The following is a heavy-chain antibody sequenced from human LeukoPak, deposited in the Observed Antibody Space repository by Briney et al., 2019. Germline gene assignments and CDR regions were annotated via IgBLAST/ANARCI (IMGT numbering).Heavy chain of an antibody. V-gene: IGHV4-38-2*02. CDR2: IYHSGGT. Sequence: PSETLSLTCTVSGYSISSGYYWGWIRQPPGKGLEWIGSIYHSGGTYYNPSLKSRVTISVDTSKNQFSLKLSSVTAADTAVYYCARTTPYYYGSGSYYLPFDYWGQGTLVTVSS. J-gene: IGHJ4*02. CDR1: GYSISSGYY. D-gene: IGHD3-10*01. CDR3: ARTTPYYYGSGSYYLPFDY.